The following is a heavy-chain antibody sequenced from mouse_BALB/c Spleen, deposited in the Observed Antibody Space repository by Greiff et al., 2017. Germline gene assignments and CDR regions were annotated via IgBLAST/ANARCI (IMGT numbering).Heavy chain of an antibody. CDR1: GYTFSSYW. CDR3: ARKRNWDYAMDY. J-gene: IGHJ4*01. V-gene: IGHV1-9*01. D-gene: IGHD4-1*01. CDR2: ILPGSGST. Sequence: VQLQQSGAELMKPGASVKISCKATGYTFSSYWIEWVKQRPGHGLEWIGEILPGSGSTNYNEKFKGKATFTADTSSNTAYMQLSSLTSEDSAVYYCARKRNWDYAMDYWGQGTSVTVSS.